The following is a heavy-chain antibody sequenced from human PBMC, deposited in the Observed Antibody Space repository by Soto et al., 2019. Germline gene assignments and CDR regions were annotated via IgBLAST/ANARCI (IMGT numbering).Heavy chain of an antibody. D-gene: IGHD3-22*01. Sequence: SESLSLTCTVSGGSIRSGDSYWSWIRQPPGKGLEWIGYIYYSGSTYYNPSLKSRVTISLDTSKNQFSLNLSSVTAADTAVYYCARTHYSDRSGTDYWGQGTLVTVSS. CDR2: IYYSGST. J-gene: IGHJ4*02. CDR1: GGSIRSGDSY. V-gene: IGHV4-30-4*01. CDR3: ARTHYSDRSGTDY.